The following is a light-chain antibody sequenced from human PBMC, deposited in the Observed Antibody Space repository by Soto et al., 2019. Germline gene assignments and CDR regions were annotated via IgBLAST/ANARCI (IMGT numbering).Light chain of an antibody. J-gene: IGLJ1*01. V-gene: IGLV2-14*01. CDR2: EVS. Sequence: QSALTQPASVSGSPGQSITISCTGTSSDVGGYNYVSWYQQHPGKAPKLMIYEVSNRPSGVSNRFSVSKSGNTSSLTISGLPAADAADYYCSSYTSSSIDYVFVTGTKLTVL. CDR1: SSDVGGYNY. CDR3: SSYTSSSIDYV.